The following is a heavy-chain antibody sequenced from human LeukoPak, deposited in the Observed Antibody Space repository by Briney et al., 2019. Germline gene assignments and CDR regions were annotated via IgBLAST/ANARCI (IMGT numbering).Heavy chain of an antibody. J-gene: IGHJ3*02. D-gene: IGHD6-13*01. CDR2: ISGSGGST. V-gene: IGHV3-23*01. Sequence: GGSLRLSYAASGFTFSSYAMSWVRQAPGKGLEWVSAISGSGGSTYYADSVKGRFTISRDNSKNTLYLQMNSLRAEDTAVYYCAKDLRYSSILGAFDIWGQGTMVTVSS. CDR1: GFTFSSYA. CDR3: AKDLRYSSILGAFDI.